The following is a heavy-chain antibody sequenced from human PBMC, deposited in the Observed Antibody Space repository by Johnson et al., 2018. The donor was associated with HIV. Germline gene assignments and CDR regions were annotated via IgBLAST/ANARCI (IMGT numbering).Heavy chain of an antibody. Sequence: VQLVESGGGLVQPGRSLGLSCAASGFTFDDYAMHWVRQAPGKGLEWVSGISWNSGSIGYADSVKGRFTISRDNSKNTLYLQMGSLRAKDMAVYYCARGGGVVGNAFDIWGQGTMVTVSS. V-gene: IGHV3-9*03. D-gene: IGHD1-26*01. CDR3: ARGGGVVGNAFDI. CDR1: GFTFDDYA. J-gene: IGHJ3*02. CDR2: ISWNSGSI.